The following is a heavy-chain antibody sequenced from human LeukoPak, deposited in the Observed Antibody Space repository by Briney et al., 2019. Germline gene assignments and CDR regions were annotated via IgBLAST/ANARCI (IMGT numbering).Heavy chain of an antibody. D-gene: IGHD6-6*01. CDR1: GYTFTVYY. V-gene: IGHV1-2*04. Sequence: ASVKVSCKASGYTFTVYYIHWVRQAPGPGLEWMGWIDPNSGGTNYAQKFQGWVTMTRDTSITTAYIEVNRLISDDTAVYYCARASPYSSSSGFAYWGQGTLVTVSS. J-gene: IGHJ4*02. CDR3: ARASPYSSSSGFAY. CDR2: IDPNSGGT.